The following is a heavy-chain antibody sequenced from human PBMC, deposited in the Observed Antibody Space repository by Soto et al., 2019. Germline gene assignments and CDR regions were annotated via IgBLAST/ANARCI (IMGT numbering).Heavy chain of an antibody. V-gene: IGHV3-23*01. J-gene: IGHJ3*02. Sequence: GGSLRLSCAASGFIFSSYAINWVRQAPGKGLEWVSAISGSGESTYYADSVKGRFTVSRDNSKNTLSLQMNSLRAEDTAVYYCATVWGESSSFLAAFDIWGQGTMVNVSS. CDR3: ATVWGESSSFLAAFDI. CDR2: ISGSGEST. CDR1: GFIFSSYA. D-gene: IGHD3-16*02.